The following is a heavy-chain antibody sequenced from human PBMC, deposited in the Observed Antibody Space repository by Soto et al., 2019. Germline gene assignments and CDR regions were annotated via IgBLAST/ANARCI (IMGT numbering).Heavy chain of an antibody. CDR3: AHRHLKFDLTEYYFDY. CDR1: GFSLSTSGVG. CDR2: IYWDDDK. Sequence: SGPTLVTPTQTLTLTCTFSGFSLSTSGVGVGWIRQPPGKALEWLALIYWDDDKRYSPSLKSRLTITKDTSKNQVVLTMTNMDPVDTATYYCAHRHLKFDLTEYYFDYWGQGTLVTVSS. D-gene: IGHD3-9*01. V-gene: IGHV2-5*02. J-gene: IGHJ4*02.